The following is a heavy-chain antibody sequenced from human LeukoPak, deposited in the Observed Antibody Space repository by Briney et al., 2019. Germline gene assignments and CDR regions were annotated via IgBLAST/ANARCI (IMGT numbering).Heavy chain of an antibody. CDR1: GESFSDYS. CDR2: MNHSGGT. J-gene: IGHJ6*03. CDR3: ARVGYRYSINDWSRTGLGAYPTKYYYYMDV. Sequence: SETLSLTCAVYGESFSDYSWSWIRQPPGNGLEWIGEMNHSGGTNHNPSLLRRVIMSVDTSKNQFSLKVSSVTAEDTAVYYCARVGYRYSINDWSRTGLGAYPTKYYYYMDVWGKGTTVTVSS. D-gene: IGHD5-18*01. V-gene: IGHV4-34*01.